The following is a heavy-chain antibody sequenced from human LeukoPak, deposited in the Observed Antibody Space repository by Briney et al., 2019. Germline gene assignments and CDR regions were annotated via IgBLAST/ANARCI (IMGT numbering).Heavy chain of an antibody. Sequence: GGSLRLSCAASGFTFSNHWMHWVRQVPGEGLVWVSHVNADGSSTSYADSVRGRFIVSRDNAKNTLFLSMSNLRAEDTAVYYCARVTVSGWYTALDYWGRGTLVSVSS. CDR2: VNADGSST. CDR1: GFTFSNHW. CDR3: ARVTVSGWYTALDY. J-gene: IGHJ4*02. D-gene: IGHD6-19*01. V-gene: IGHV3-74*01.